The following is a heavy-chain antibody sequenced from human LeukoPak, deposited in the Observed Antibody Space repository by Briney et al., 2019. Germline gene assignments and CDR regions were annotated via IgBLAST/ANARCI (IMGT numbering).Heavy chain of an antibody. CDR1: GFTFSSYW. J-gene: IGHJ6*03. V-gene: IGHV3-7*01. Sequence: GGSLRLSCAASGFTFSSYWMSWVRQAPWKGLEWVANIKQDGSEKYYVDSVKGRFTISRDNAKNSLYLQMNSLRAEDTAVYYCARETGVLWDIVVVPAAIRPMYYYYYMDVWGKGTTVTVSS. CDR2: IKQDGSEK. D-gene: IGHD2-2*02. CDR3: ARETGVLWDIVVVPAAIRPMYYYYYMDV.